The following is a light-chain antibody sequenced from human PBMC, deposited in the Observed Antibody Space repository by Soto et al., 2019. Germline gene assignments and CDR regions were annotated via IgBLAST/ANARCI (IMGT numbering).Light chain of an antibody. CDR2: KAS. V-gene: IGKV1-5*03. CDR3: QQYSTYPIT. J-gene: IGKJ5*01. Sequence: DIPMTQSPSTLSASVGDRVTITCRASQSVTTGLAWYQQKPGKAPKLLIYKASNLESGLPSRFTGSGSGTEFTLTISSLQSDDFATYYCQQYSTYPITFGQGTRLEIK. CDR1: QSVTTG.